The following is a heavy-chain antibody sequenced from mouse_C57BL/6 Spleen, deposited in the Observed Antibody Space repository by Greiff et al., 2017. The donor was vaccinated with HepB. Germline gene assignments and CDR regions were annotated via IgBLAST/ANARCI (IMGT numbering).Heavy chain of an antibody. J-gene: IGHJ4*01. D-gene: IGHD1-3*01. V-gene: IGHV3-6*01. CDR3: ARVLTQWGAMDY. CDR1: GYSITSGYY. CDR2: ISYDGSN. Sequence: EVKLQESGPGLVKPSQSLSLTCSVTGYSITSGYYWNWIRQFPGNKLEWMGYISYDGSNNYNPSLKNRISITRDTSKNQFFLKLNSVTTEDTATYYCARVLTQWGAMDYWGQGTSVTVSS.